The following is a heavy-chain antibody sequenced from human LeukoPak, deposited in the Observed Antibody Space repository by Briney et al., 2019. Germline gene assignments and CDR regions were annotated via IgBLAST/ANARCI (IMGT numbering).Heavy chain of an antibody. Sequence: PSETLSLTCAVSGGPISTSSYFWDWIRQSPGKGLERNGSIFYSGTTYYNPFFTSRLTMSVDTSKNQFSLKLNSVTAADTAVYYCARHLRREALTSSHFDYWGQGTLVTVSS. CDR1: GGPISTSSYF. D-gene: IGHD3-9*01. CDR3: ARHLRREALTSSHFDY. CDR2: IFYSGTT. J-gene: IGHJ4*02. V-gene: IGHV4-39*01.